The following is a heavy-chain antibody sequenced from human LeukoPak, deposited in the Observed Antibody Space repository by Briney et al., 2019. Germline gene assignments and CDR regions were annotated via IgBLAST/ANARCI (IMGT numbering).Heavy chain of an antibody. Sequence: GGSLRLSCAASGFTFSNYAMTWVRQAPGKGLEWISTISGRGSSTYYADSVKGRFTISRDNSKNTLYLQMNILRAEDMAVYYCARDQRITIFGVVIDYYYYYYMDVWGKGTTVTVSS. CDR1: GFTFSNYA. CDR2: ISGRGSST. CDR3: ARDQRITIFGVVIDYYYYYYMDV. V-gene: IGHV3-23*01. J-gene: IGHJ6*03. D-gene: IGHD3-3*01.